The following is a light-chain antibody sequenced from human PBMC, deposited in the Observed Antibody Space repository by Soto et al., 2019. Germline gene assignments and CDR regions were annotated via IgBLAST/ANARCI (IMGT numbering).Light chain of an antibody. V-gene: IGKV1-33*01. CDR3: QQYDNLPLV. CDR2: DAS. Sequence: DIPMTQSPSSLSASVGDRVTITCQASQDISNYLNWYQQKPGKAPKLLIYDASNLETGGPSRFSGSGSGTDFTFTISSLQPEDIATYYCQQYDNLPLVFGPGTKVDIK. CDR1: QDISNY. J-gene: IGKJ3*01.